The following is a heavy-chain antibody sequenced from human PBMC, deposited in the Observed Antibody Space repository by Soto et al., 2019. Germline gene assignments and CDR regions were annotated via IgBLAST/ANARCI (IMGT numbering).Heavy chain of an antibody. CDR1: GGSISSSSYY. CDR3: ARGFSERALYYYYMDV. CDR2: IYYSGST. Sequence: SETLSLTCTVSGGSISSSSYYWGWIRQPPGKGLEWVGSIYYSGSTYYNPSLKSRVTISVDTSKNQFSLKLSSVTAADTAVYYCARGFSERALYYYYMDVWGKGTTVTVSS. D-gene: IGHD1-26*01. J-gene: IGHJ6*03. V-gene: IGHV4-39*01.